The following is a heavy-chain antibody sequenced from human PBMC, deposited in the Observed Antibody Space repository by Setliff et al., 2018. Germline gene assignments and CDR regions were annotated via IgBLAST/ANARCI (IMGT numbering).Heavy chain of an antibody. J-gene: IGHJ6*02. CDR3: ARLLAYYDIHYGMDV. CDR2: VWYGGSNE. CDR1: GFTLSSYG. D-gene: IGHD3-9*01. Sequence: GGSLRLSCAASGFTLSSYGIHWVRQAPGKGLEWVAVVWYGGSNEDYADSVMGGFTISRDNAKNSLYLQMNSLRAEDTAVYYCARLLAYYDIHYGMDVWGQGTTVTVSS. V-gene: IGHV3-33*08.